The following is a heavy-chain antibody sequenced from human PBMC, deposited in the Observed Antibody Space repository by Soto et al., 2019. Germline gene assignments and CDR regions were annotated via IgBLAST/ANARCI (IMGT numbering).Heavy chain of an antibody. D-gene: IGHD6-25*01. Sequence: QVQLVESGGGVVQPGRSLRLSCAASGFTFSTYGMHWVRQAPGKGLEWVAVISYDGSNKYYADSVKGRFTISRDNSKNTLYLQMNSLRPEDTAVYCCAKDLLRPGRAYGMDVWGQGTTVTVSS. V-gene: IGHV3-30*18. CDR3: AKDLLRPGRAYGMDV. CDR1: GFTFSTYG. CDR2: ISYDGSNK. J-gene: IGHJ6*02.